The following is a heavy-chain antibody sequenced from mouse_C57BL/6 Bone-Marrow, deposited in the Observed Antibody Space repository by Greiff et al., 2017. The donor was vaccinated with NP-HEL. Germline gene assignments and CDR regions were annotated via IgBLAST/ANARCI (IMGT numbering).Heavy chain of an antibody. CDR2: IYPGDGDT. CDR3: ARRYDGYCYAMDY. CDR1: GYALSSSW. D-gene: IGHD2-3*01. V-gene: IGHV1-82*01. J-gene: IGHJ4*01. Sequence: QVQLQQSGPELVKPGASVKISCKASGYALSSSWMNWVKQRPGKGLEWIGRIYPGDGDTNYNGKFKGKATLTADKSSSTAYMQLSSLTSEDSAVYFCARRYDGYCYAMDYWGQGTSVTVSS.